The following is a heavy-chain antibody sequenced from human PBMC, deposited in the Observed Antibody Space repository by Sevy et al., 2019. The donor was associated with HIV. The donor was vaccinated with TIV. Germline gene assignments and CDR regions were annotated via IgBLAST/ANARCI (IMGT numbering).Heavy chain of an antibody. J-gene: IGHJ3*02. CDR1: GFSFSSYG. V-gene: IGHV3-30*18. CDR3: ANDPVFGLLIHKGQDSFHI. D-gene: IGHD3-3*01. CDR2: ISYDASNK. Sequence: GGSLRLSCVASGFSFSSYGMHWVRQAPGKGLEWVALISYDASNKYYGDSINGRFTISRDNSKNTLYLQMNSLRGEDTAVYYCANDPVFGLLIHKGQDSFHIWGQGTMVTVSS.